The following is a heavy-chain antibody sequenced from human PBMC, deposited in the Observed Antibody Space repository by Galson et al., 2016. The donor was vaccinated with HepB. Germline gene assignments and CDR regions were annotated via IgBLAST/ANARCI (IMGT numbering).Heavy chain of an antibody. V-gene: IGHV3-48*04. CDR1: GFSFSSYS. Sequence: SLRLSCAVSGFSFSSYSMNWVRQAPGKGLEWVSYISRTSQTIYYADSVKGRFTISRDNAKNSMYLQMDSLRGEDTALYYCALINGGGCFGLDDWGQGTLCTVSS. CDR3: ALINGGGCFGLDD. J-gene: IGHJ4*02. D-gene: IGHD2-15*01. CDR2: ISRTSQTI.